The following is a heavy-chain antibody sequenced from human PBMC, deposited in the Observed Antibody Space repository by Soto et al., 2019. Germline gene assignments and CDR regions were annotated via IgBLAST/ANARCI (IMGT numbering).Heavy chain of an antibody. V-gene: IGHV3-33*01. CDR3: ARDAAVAGTIVLPDYYGMDV. CDR2: IWYDGSNK. Sequence: GGSLRLSCAASGFTFSSYGMHWVRQAPGKGLEWVAVIWYDGSNKYYADSVKGRFTISRDNSKNTLYLQMNSLRAEDTAVYYCARDAAVAGTIVLPDYYGMDVWGQGTTVTVSS. J-gene: IGHJ6*02. D-gene: IGHD6-19*01. CDR1: GFTFSSYG.